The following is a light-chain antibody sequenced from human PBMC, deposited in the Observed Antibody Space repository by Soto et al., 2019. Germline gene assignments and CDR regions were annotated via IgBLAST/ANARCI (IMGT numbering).Light chain of an antibody. Sequence: DIQMTGSPSTLAASVGDRVTITCRAIQSISSSLSRYQQKPGKAPKLLIYDASTLDSGVPSRFSGSGSGTDFTLTISSLQPEDFATYYCQQYYSHPQTFGQGTKVDIK. CDR2: DAS. CDR3: QQYYSHPQT. J-gene: IGKJ1*01. CDR1: QSISSS. V-gene: IGKV1-5*01.